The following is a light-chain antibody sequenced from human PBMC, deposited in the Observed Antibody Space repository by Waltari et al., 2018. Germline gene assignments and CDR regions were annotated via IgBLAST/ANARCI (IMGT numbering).Light chain of an antibody. V-gene: IGKV3-20*01. CDR1: QSIGRY. CDR2: GAS. Sequence: EIVLTQSPGTLSLSPGERATLSCRASQSIGRYLIWYQQKPGQAPRLLIYGASTRAAGIPDRFSGSGSGTDFSLTISRREPEDFAVYYCQNHERLPAVFGRGTKVEIK. CDR3: QNHERLPAV. J-gene: IGKJ1*01.